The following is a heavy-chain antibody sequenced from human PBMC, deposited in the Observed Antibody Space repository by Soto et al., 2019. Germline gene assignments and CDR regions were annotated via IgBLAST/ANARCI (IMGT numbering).Heavy chain of an antibody. J-gene: IGHJ4*02. Sequence: SETLSLTCTFSGCSISSSSYYWGWIRQPPGKGLEWIGSIYYSGSTYYNPSLKSRVTISVDTSKNQFSLKLSSVTAADTAVYYCASMYGDYVSYWGQGTLVTVSS. V-gene: IGHV4-39*01. CDR3: ASMYGDYVSY. CDR2: IYYSGST. D-gene: IGHD4-17*01. CDR1: GCSISSSSYY.